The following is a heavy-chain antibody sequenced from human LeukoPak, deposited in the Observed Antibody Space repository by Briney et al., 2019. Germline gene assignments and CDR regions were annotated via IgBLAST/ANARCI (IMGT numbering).Heavy chain of an antibody. J-gene: IGHJ4*02. V-gene: IGHV3-30*02. CDR3: AKGGGDYSDYVDY. CDR1: GFVFSNFG. Sequence: GGSLRLSCAASGFVFSNFGIHWVRQAPGKGLEWVAFIHYDGSKERYADSVKGRFTVSRDNSKNTVYLEMNSLRGEDTAVYYCAKGGGDYSDYVDYWGQGTLVTVSS. D-gene: IGHD4-11*01. CDR2: IHYDGSKE.